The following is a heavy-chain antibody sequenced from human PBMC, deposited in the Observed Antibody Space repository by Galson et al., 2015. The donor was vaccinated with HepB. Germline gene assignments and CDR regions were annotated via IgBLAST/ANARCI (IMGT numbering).Heavy chain of an antibody. CDR3: ARGSHIVVVTAASVNWLDP. Sequence: SYGISWVRQAPGQGLEWMGWISAYNGNTNYAQKLQGRVTMTTDTSTSTAYMELRSLRSDDTAVYYCARGSHIVVVTAASVNWLDPWGQGTLVTVSS. J-gene: IGHJ5*02. CDR1: SYG. D-gene: IGHD2-21*02. V-gene: IGHV1-18*04. CDR2: ISAYNGNT.